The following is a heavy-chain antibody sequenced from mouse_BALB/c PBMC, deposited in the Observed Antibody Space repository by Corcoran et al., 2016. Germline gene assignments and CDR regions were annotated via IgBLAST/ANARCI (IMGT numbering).Heavy chain of an antibody. V-gene: IGHV1-85*01. CDR3: ARVYGNYSYWYFDV. Sequence: QVQLQQSGAELVKPGASVKLSCKASGYTFTSYDINWVRQRPEQGLEWIGWIFPGDGSTKYNEKFKGKATLTTDKSSSTAYKQLSRRTTVDSAVYFCARVYGNYSYWYFDVWGAGTTVTVSS. CDR2: IFPGDGST. CDR1: GYTFTSYD. J-gene: IGHJ1*01. D-gene: IGHD2-1*01.